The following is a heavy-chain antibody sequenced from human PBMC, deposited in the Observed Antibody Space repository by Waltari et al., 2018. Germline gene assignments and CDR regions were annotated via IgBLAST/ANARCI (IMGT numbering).Heavy chain of an antibody. Sequence: EVLFLESGGGLVQPGGSLRLSCAASGFTFSSHAMSWVRQTPGKGLEWVSGITGSGSRTYYADSVKGRFTISRDNSKNTLFLQMNSLRAEDTAVYYCGTCEGAGYHVDYFDYWGQGTLVTVSS. D-gene: IGHD3-9*01. CDR1: GFTFSSHA. CDR3: GTCEGAGYHVDYFDY. CDR2: ITGSGSRT. J-gene: IGHJ4*02. V-gene: IGHV3-23*01.